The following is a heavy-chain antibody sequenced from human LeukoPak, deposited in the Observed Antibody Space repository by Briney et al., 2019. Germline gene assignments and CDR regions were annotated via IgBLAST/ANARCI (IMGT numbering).Heavy chain of an antibody. CDR2: IYPGDSDT. Sequence: GESLKISCKGSGYRFTSYWIGWVRQMPGKGLEWMGIIYPGDSDTRYSPSFQGQVTISADKSISTAYLQWSSLKAPDTAMYYCARLASSCSSTSCYSNWFDPWGQGTLVTVSS. J-gene: IGHJ5*02. V-gene: IGHV5-51*01. CDR3: ARLASSCSSTSCYSNWFDP. CDR1: GYRFTSYW. D-gene: IGHD2-2*01.